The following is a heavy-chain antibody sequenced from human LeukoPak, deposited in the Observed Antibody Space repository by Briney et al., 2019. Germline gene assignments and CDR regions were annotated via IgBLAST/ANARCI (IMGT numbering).Heavy chain of an antibody. CDR2: IIPIFGTA. CDR3: ARCSVVRGVIITHFDP. Sequence: ASVKVSCKASGGTFSSYAISWVRQAPGQGLEWMGGIIPIFGTANYAQKFQGRVTITTDESTSTAYMELSSLRSEDTAVYYCARCSVVRGVIITHFDPWGQGTLVTVSS. J-gene: IGHJ5*02. D-gene: IGHD3-10*01. V-gene: IGHV1-69*05. CDR1: GGTFSSYA.